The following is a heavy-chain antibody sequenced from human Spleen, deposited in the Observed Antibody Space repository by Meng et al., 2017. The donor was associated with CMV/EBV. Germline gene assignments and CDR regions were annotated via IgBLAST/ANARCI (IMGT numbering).Heavy chain of an antibody. J-gene: IGHJ4*02. D-gene: IGHD2-2*01. CDR3: ARHDCSSTSCYFDY. V-gene: IGHV5-51*01. Sequence: KVSCKGSGYTFTTHWIVWVRQMPGQGLEWMGIIYPGDSEARYSPSFQGQISISVDKSISTAYLQWSSLKASDTAMYYCARHDCSSTSCYFDYWGQGTLVTVSS. CDR2: IYPGDSEA. CDR1: GYTFTTHW.